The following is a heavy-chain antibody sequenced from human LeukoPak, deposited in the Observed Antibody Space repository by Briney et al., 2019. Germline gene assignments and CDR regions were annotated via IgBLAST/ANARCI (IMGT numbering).Heavy chain of an antibody. J-gene: IGHJ4*02. CDR1: GDSISRSTYY. CDR2: DYYGRSP. V-gene: IGHV4-39*02. D-gene: IGHD6-25*01. Sequence: SETLSLTCTVSGDSISRSTYYWAWIRQPPGKGLEWIGSDYYGRSPYFNPSLESRATISVDTSKNHFSLKMSSVTAADTAVYYCARSSGTGTFSYWGQGTLVTVSS. CDR3: ARSSGTGTFSY.